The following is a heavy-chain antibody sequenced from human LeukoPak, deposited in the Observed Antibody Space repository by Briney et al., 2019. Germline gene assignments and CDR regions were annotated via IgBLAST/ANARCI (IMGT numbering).Heavy chain of an antibody. CDR1: GGSISSGGYFY. Sequence: SETLSLTCTVSGGSISSGGYFYYGWIRQHPGKGLEWIGYIYYTGSTYYDPSLKSRVSISVDTSKNQFSLKLSSVTAADTVVYYCARDRDGYSQFDSWGQGTLVTVSS. CDR2: IYYTGST. J-gene: IGHJ4*02. D-gene: IGHD3-22*01. CDR3: ARDRDGYSQFDS. V-gene: IGHV4-31*03.